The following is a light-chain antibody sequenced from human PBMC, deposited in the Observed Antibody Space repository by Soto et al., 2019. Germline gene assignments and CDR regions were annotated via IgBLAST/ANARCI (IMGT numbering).Light chain of an antibody. Sequence: DIQMTQSPSSLSSSVGYIFTITCRASQSIASYLTWYQQKPGKAPKILIYAASNLQSGVPSRFSGSGSGTDFTLTIRSLQPEDFATYYCQQSYTSPWTFGQGTKVDIK. CDR3: QQSYTSPWT. J-gene: IGKJ1*01. CDR2: AAS. V-gene: IGKV1-39*01. CDR1: QSIASY.